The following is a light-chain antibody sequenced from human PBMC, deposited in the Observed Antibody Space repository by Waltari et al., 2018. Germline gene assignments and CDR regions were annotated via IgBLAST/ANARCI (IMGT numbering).Light chain of an antibody. CDR3: MQGSHWPRT. Sequence: DVVLTPSPPALLSTLGQPTSISSWSTQSPVHSDGNTYLSWFHQRPGQSPRRLIYKVSNRDSGVPDRFSGSGSGTDFTLKISRVEAEDVGVFYCMQGSHWPRTFGGGTKVEIK. CDR1: QSPVHSDGNTY. V-gene: IGKV2-30*02. J-gene: IGKJ4*01. CDR2: KVS.